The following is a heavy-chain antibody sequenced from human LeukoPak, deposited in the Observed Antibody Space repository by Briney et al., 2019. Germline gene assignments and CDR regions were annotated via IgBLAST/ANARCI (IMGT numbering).Heavy chain of an antibody. D-gene: IGHD2-21*02. CDR2: INPNSSGT. J-gene: IGHJ4*02. CDR3: ARAPSDWYFDY. V-gene: IGHV1-2*02. Sequence: ASVKVSCKASGYTFTAYYMHWVRQAPGQGLEWMGWINPNSSGTNYAQKFQGRVTLTRDRSISTAYMELSRLTSDDTAMYFCARAPSDWYFDYWGQGTLVTVSS. CDR1: GYTFTAYY.